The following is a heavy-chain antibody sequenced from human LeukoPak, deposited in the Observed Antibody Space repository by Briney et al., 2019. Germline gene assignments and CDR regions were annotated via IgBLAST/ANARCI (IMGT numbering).Heavy chain of an antibody. CDR2: INHSGST. J-gene: IGHJ6*03. Sequence: PSETLSLTCAVYGGSFSGYYWSWIRQPPGKGLEWIGEINHSGSTNYNPSLKSRVTISVDTSKNQFSLKLSSVTAADTAVYYCARGHIGDIVVVPAAMGYYYYYMDVWGKGTTATVSS. D-gene: IGHD2-2*01. CDR1: GGSFSGYY. CDR3: ARGHIGDIVVVPAAMGYYYYYMDV. V-gene: IGHV4-34*01.